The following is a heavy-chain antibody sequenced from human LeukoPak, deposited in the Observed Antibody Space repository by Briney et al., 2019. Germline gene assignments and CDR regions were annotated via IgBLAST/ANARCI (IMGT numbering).Heavy chain of an antibody. CDR2: IYYSGST. Sequence: PSETLSLTCTVSGVSISSSSYYWGWIRQPPGKGLEWIGSIYYSGSTYYNPSLKSRVTIPVDASKSQFSLKLSSVTAADTAVYYCAREADTLDYWGQGTLVTVSS. J-gene: IGHJ4*02. CDR1: GVSISSSSYY. CDR3: AREADTLDY. V-gene: IGHV4-39*02. D-gene: IGHD2-2*02.